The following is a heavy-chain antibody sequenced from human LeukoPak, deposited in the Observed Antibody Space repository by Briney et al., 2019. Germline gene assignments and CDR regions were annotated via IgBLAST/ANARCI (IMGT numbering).Heavy chain of an antibody. V-gene: IGHV3-48*01. CDR1: GFTLSIYW. CDR2: ISSSSSTI. Sequence: GGSLRLSCAASGFTLSIYWMSWVRQAPGKGLEWVSYISSSSSTIYYADSVKGRFTISRDNAKNSLYLQMNSLRAEDTAVYYCARGTATMGFDYWGQGTLVTVSS. D-gene: IGHD5-12*01. J-gene: IGHJ4*02. CDR3: ARGTATMGFDY.